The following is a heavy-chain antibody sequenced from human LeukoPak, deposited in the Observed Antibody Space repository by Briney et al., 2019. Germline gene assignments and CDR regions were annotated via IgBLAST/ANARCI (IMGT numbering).Heavy chain of an antibody. CDR1: GGSINNYY. CDR2: IYSSGST. J-gene: IGHJ4*02. CDR3: ARVRSGSKANDY. Sequence: SETLSLTCTVSGGSINNYYWSWIRQPAGKGLEWIGRIYSSGSTNYNSYLKSRVSMSVDTSKNQFSLKLSSVTAADTAVYYCARVRSGSKANDYWGQGTLVTVSS. V-gene: IGHV4-4*07. D-gene: IGHD1-26*01.